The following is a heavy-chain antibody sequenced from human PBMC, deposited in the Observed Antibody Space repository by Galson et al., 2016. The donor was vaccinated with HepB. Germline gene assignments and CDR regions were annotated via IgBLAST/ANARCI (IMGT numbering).Heavy chain of an antibody. CDR2: IYYRSEWFS. CDR1: GDSVSNNAAT. CDR3: TRDRWVSGGYSTSPQYFSVMDV. D-gene: IGHD3-9*01. Sequence: CAISGDSVSNNAATWSWIRQSPSRGLEWLGRIYYRSEWFSDSAVSVKSRIMITPDPSKNQFALHLRSVTPEDTGVYFCTRDRWVSGGYSTSPQYFSVMDVWGPGTTVTVSS. J-gene: IGHJ6*02. V-gene: IGHV6-1*01.